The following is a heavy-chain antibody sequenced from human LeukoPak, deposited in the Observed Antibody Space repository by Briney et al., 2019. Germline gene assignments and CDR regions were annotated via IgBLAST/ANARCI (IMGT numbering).Heavy chain of an antibody. CDR3: ATRADWFDP. CDR2: VFHGGVT. Sequence: SETLSLTCSVSGDSITSYYWSWIRPPPGRGLEWIGYVFHGGVTNYNPSLKSRVTLSLDTSKNQFSLKLKSVTAADTAVYFCATRADWFDPWGQGTLVTVSS. CDR1: GDSITSYY. V-gene: IGHV4-59*12. J-gene: IGHJ5*02.